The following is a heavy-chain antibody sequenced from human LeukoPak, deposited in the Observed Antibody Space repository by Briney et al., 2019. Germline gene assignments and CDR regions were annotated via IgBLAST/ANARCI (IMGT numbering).Heavy chain of an antibody. CDR2: IYHSGST. V-gene: IGHV4-30-2*01. CDR3: ASSSTRYCSSTSCYYYYYGMDV. D-gene: IGHD2-2*01. J-gene: IGHJ6*04. CDR1: GGSISSGGYS. Sequence: PSQTLSLTCAVSGGSISSGGYSWSWIRQPPGKGLEWIGYIYHSGSTYYNPSLKSRVTISVDRSKNQFSLKLSSVTAADTAVYYCASSSTRYCSSTSCYYYYYGMDVWGKGTTVTVSS.